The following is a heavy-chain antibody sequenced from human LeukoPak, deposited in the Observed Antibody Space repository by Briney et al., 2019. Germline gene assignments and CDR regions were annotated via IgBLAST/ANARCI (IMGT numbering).Heavy chain of an antibody. CDR3: AREVSSSWWFGTHNWFDP. CDR1: GYTFTSYD. J-gene: IGHJ5*02. CDR2: INPNSGGT. D-gene: IGHD6-13*01. V-gene: IGHV1-2*02. Sequence: ASVKVSCKASGYTFTSYDINWVRQATGQGLEWMGWINPNSGGTNYAQKFQGRVTMTRDTSISTAYMELSRLRSDDTAVYYCAREVSSSWWFGTHNWFDPWGQGTLVTVSS.